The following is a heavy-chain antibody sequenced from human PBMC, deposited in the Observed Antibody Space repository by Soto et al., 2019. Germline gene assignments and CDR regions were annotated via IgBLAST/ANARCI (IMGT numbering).Heavy chain of an antibody. V-gene: IGHV1-69*13. CDR1: GGTFSSYA. J-gene: IGHJ5*02. CDR2: IIPIFGTA. D-gene: IGHD5-12*01. CDR3: AGVEMATKALDP. Sequence: ASVKVSCKASGGTFSSYAISWVRQAPGQGLEWMGGIIPIFGTANYAQKFQGRVTITADESTSTAYMELSSLRSEDTAVYYCAGVEMATKALDPWGQGTLVTVSS.